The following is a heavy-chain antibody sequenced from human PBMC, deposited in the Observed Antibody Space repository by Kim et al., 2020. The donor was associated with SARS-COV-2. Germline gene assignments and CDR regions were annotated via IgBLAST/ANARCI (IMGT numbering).Heavy chain of an antibody. CDR1: GYTFTNNY. J-gene: IGHJ5*02. Sequence: ASVKVSCKASGYTFTNNYVHWVRQAPGQGLEWMGWFNTNTGNPSYAQGFPGRFIFSLDTSVSSAYLQLSSLKADDTAIYYCARERGPVHPCGHGNLVTVS. CDR2: FNTNTGNP. CDR3: ARERGPVHP. V-gene: IGHV7-4-1*02.